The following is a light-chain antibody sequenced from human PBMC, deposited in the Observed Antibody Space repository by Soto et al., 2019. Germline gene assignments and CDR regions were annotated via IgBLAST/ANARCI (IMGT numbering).Light chain of an antibody. CDR3: QQYNSYPWT. V-gene: IGKV1-5*01. Sequence: IQMTQSPSTLSASVGARVTITCRASQSISSWLAWYQQKPGKAPKLLIYDASSLESGVPSRFSGSGYGTEFTLTISSLQTDDFATYYCQQYNSYPWTFGQGTKVDIK. CDR2: DAS. CDR1: QSISSW. J-gene: IGKJ1*01.